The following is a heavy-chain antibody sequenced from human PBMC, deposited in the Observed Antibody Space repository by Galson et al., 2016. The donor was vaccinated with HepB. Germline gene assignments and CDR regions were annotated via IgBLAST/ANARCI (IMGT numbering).Heavy chain of an antibody. D-gene: IGHD3-10*01. V-gene: IGHV3-11*01. CDR3: ARVRDYYGSGSYPYFDY. J-gene: IGHJ4*02. CDR2: ISSSGSTI. CDR1: GFMFSDYC. Sequence: SLRLSCAASGFMFSDYCMSWIRQAPGKGLEWPSYISSSGSTIYSADSVRGRITISRDNAKNSVYLQMNSLRAEDTAVYYCARVRDYYGSGSYPYFDYWGQGTLVTVSS.